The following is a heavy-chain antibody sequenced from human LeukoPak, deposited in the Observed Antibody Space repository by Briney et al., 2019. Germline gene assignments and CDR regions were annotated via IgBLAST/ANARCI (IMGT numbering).Heavy chain of an antibody. CDR2: ISSSSSYI. CDR1: GFTFSSYS. J-gene: IGHJ4*02. V-gene: IGHV3-21*01. Sequence: GGTLRLSCAASGFTFSSYSMNWVRQAPGKGLEWVSSISSSSSYIYYADSVKGRFTISRDNAKNSLYLQMNSLRAEDTAVYYCARGPLAAAGDYWGQGTLVTVSS. CDR3: ARGPLAAAGDY. D-gene: IGHD6-13*01.